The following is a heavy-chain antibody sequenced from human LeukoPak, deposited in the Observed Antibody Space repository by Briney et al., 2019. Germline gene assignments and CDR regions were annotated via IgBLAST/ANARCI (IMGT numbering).Heavy chain of an antibody. CDR2: IWYDGSNK. CDR1: GFTFSSYG. Sequence: GGSLRLSCEASGFTFSSYGMHWVRQAPGKGLEWVAVIWYDGSNKYYADSVKGRFTISRDNSKNTLYLQMNSLRAEDTAVYYCAREAAAGTWFDPWGQGTLVTVSS. CDR3: AREAAAGTWFDP. J-gene: IGHJ5*02. V-gene: IGHV3-33*08. D-gene: IGHD6-13*01.